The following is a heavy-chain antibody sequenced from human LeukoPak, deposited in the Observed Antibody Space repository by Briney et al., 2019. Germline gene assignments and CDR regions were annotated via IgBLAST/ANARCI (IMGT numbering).Heavy chain of an antibody. CDR1: GGPFSGYY. V-gene: IGHV4-34*01. CDR2: INHSGST. Sequence: PSETLSRTCAVYGGPFSGYYWSWIRQPPGKGLEWIGEINHSGSTNYNPSLKIRITITVDTSKNQFSLKLSTVNAADTAVYYCATFTVAGAGGQERWFDPWGQGTLVTVSS. D-gene: IGHD6-19*01. CDR3: ATFTVAGAGGQERWFDP. J-gene: IGHJ5*02.